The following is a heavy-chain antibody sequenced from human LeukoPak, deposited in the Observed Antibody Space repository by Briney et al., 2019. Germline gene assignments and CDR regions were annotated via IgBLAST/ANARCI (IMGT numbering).Heavy chain of an antibody. Sequence: GGTLRLSCVASGFIFSNYGMSWVRQVPGKGLEWVSSVRVDGHTTFYADSVKGRFTISRDNSKNTLYLQMSSLRAEDTAVYYCAKPVRGVNPPHYWGQGTLVTVSS. D-gene: IGHD3-10*01. V-gene: IGHV3-23*01. CDR3: AKPVRGVNPPHY. J-gene: IGHJ4*02. CDR2: VRVDGHTT. CDR1: GFIFSNYG.